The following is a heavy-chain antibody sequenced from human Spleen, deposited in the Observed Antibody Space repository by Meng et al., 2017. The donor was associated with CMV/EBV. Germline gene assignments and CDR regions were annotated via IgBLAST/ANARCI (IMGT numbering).Heavy chain of an antibody. CDR1: GGSISSSSYY. CDR3: ARASGYSGGILDS. CDR2: IYYSGST. Sequence: GSLRLSCTVSGGSISSSSYYWGWIRQPPGKGLEWIGSIYYSGSTYYNPSLKSRVTISVDTSKNQFSLKLSSVTAADTAVYYCARASGYSGGILDSWGQGALVTVSS. D-gene: IGHD3-3*01. J-gene: IGHJ4*02. V-gene: IGHV4-39*07.